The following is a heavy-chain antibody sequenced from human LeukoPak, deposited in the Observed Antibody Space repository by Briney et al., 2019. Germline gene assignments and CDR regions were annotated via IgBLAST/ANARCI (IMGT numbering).Heavy chain of an antibody. CDR1: GGSISSYY. D-gene: IGHD3-22*01. Sequence: PSETLSLTCTVSGGSISSYYWSWIRQPPGKGLEWIGYIYYSGSTNYNPSLKSRVTISVDTSKNQFSLKLSSVTAADTAVYYCARTRDSSGFSYPDYWGQGTLVTVSS. CDR3: ARTRDSSGFSYPDY. CDR2: IYYSGST. J-gene: IGHJ4*02. V-gene: IGHV4-59*01.